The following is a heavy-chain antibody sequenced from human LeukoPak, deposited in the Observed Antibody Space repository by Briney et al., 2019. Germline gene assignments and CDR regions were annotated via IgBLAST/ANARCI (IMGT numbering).Heavy chain of an antibody. V-gene: IGHV4-59*04. Sequence: PSETLSLTCTVSGDSISDDYYTWMRQPAGKGLEWIGQINRDGRTKYKPSLKSRVTLSIDTSKNHFSLNLTLVTAADTAVYYCARLVPEKFFEWDPEGYFDYWGQGTLVTVSS. CDR3: ARLVPEKFFEWDPEGYFDY. J-gene: IGHJ4*02. CDR2: INRDGRT. D-gene: IGHD3-3*01. CDR1: GDSISDDY.